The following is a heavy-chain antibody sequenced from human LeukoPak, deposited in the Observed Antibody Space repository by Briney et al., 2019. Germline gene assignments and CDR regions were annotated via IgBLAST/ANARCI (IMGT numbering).Heavy chain of an antibody. J-gene: IGHJ6*02. CDR3: ARDQDIVVVPAMDV. CDR1: GYTFTGYY. D-gene: IGHD2-2*01. V-gene: IGHV1-2*02. CDR2: INPNSGGT. Sequence: ASVKVSCKASGYTFTGYYMHLVRQAPGQGLEWMGWINPNSGGTNYAQKFQGRVTMTRDTSISTAYMELSRLRSDDTAVYYCARDQDIVVVPAMDVWGQGTTVTVSS.